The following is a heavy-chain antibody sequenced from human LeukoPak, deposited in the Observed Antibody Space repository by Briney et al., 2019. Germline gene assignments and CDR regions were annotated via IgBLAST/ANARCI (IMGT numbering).Heavy chain of an antibody. CDR3: AKDRQGRNYYYYGMDV. D-gene: IGHD6-6*01. V-gene: IGHV3-23*01. CDR2: ITSSGGST. Sequence: TGGSLRLSCAASGFTFSSSAMSRVRQAPGKGLEWVSAITSSGGSTYYADSVKGRFTISRDNPKNTLYLQMNSLRAEDTAVYYCAKDRQGRNYYYYGMDVWGQGTTVTVSS. CDR1: GFTFSSSA. J-gene: IGHJ6*02.